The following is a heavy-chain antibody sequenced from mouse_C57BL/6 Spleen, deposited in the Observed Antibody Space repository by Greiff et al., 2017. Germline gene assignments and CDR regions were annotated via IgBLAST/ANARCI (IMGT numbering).Heavy chain of an antibody. CDR3: TREGDFGYGSSYGAVYYYAMDY. J-gene: IGHJ4*01. Sequence: EVMLVESGEGLVKPGGSLKLSCAASGFTFSSYAMSWVRQTPEKRLEWVAYISSGGDYIYYADTVKGRFTISRDNARNTLYLQMSSLKSEDTAMYYCTREGDFGYGSSYGAVYYYAMDYWGQGTSVTVSS. CDR1: GFTFSSYA. D-gene: IGHD1-1*01. V-gene: IGHV5-9-1*02. CDR2: ISSGGDYI.